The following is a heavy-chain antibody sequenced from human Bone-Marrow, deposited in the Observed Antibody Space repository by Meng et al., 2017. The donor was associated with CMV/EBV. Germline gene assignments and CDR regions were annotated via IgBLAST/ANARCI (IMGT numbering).Heavy chain of an antibody. Sequence: KVSCKGSGYSFTSYWIGWVRQMPGKGLEWMGIIYPGDSDTRYSPSFQGQVTISADKSISTAYLQWSSLKASDTAIYYCARAIVGANDAFDIWGRGTMVTVSS. V-gene: IGHV5-51*01. CDR3: ARAIVGANDAFDI. CDR2: IYPGDSDT. CDR1: GYSFTSYW. D-gene: IGHD1-26*01. J-gene: IGHJ3*02.